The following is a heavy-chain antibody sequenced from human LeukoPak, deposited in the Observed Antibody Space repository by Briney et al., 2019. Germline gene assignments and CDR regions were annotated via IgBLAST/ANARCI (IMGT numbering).Heavy chain of an antibody. Sequence: PSETLSLTCAIYGGSFSGYYWSWIRQPPGKGLEWIGEINHSGSTNYNLSLKSRVTISVDTSKNQFSLKLSSVTAADTAVYYCARRYYYGSGSYSPLVDWGQGTLVTVSS. V-gene: IGHV4-34*01. CDR1: GGSFSGYY. CDR2: INHSGST. J-gene: IGHJ4*02. CDR3: ARRYYYGSGSYSPLVD. D-gene: IGHD3-10*01.